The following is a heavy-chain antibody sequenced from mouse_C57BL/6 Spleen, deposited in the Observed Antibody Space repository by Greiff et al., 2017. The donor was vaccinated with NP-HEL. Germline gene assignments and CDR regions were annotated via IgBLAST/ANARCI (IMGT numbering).Heavy chain of an antibody. CDR1: GYTFTDYY. D-gene: IGHD3-2*02. CDR3: ARRDSSGYRAWFAY. J-gene: IGHJ3*01. Sequence: EVQLQQSGPELVKPGASVKISCKASGYTFTDYYMNWVKQSHGKSLEWIGDINPNNGGTSYNQKFKGKATLTVDKSSSTAYMELRSLTSEDSAVYYCARRDSSGYRAWFAYWGQGTLVTVSA. V-gene: IGHV1-26*01. CDR2: INPNNGGT.